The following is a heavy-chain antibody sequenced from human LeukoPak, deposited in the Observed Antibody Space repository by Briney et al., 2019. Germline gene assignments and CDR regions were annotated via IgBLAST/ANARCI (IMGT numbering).Heavy chain of an antibody. Sequence: PGGSLRLSCAASGFTFSNYGMHWVRQAPGKGLQWVGLIWYDGSNQYYADDVKGRFTISRDNSKNTLYLQMNSLRAEDTAVYYCASEGNYDFWCGYPFDYWGQGTLVTVSS. J-gene: IGHJ4*02. CDR3: ASEGNYDFWCGYPFDY. CDR1: GFTFSNYG. D-gene: IGHD3-3*01. V-gene: IGHV3-33*01. CDR2: IWYDGSNQ.